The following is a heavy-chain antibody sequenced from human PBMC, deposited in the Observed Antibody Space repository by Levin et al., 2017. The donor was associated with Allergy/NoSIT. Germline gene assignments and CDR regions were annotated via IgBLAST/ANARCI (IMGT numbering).Heavy chain of an antibody. CDR2: INPSGGST. CDR1: GYTFTSYY. V-gene: IGHV1-46*01. J-gene: IGHJ5*02. Sequence: GASVKVSCKASGYTFTSYYMHWVRQAPGQGLEWMGIINPSGGSTSYAQKFQGRVTMTRDTSTSTVYMELSSLRSEDTAVYYCARGIFLRYFDWLLSGGWFDPWGQGTLVTVSS. D-gene: IGHD3-9*01. CDR3: ARGIFLRYFDWLLSGGWFDP.